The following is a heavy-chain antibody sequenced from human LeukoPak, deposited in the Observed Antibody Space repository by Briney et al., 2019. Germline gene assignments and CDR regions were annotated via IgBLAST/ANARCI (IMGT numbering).Heavy chain of an antibody. CDR3: ARGAVVPAAMSPYYYYGMDV. Sequence: ASVKGSCKTSGYTFTSYDINWVRQATGQRLEWMGWMNPNSGNTGYAQKFQGRVTMTRNTSISTAYMELSSLRSEDTAVYYCARGAVVPAAMSPYYYYGMDVWGQGTTVTVSS. CDR1: GYTFTSYD. V-gene: IGHV1-8*01. CDR2: MNPNSGNT. J-gene: IGHJ6*02. D-gene: IGHD2-2*01.